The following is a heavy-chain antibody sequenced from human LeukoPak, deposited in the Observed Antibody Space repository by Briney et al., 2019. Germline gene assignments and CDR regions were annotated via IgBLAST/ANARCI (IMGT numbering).Heavy chain of an antibody. CDR3: AREMLDDYVWGSYRLNWFDP. CDR1: GGTFSSYA. Sequence: SVKVSCKASGGTFSSYAISWVRQAPGQGLECMGRIIPIFGTANYAQKFQGRVTITTDESTSTAYMELSSLRSEDTAVYYCAREMLDDYVWGSYRLNWFDPWGQGTLVTVSS. J-gene: IGHJ5*02. D-gene: IGHD3-16*02. V-gene: IGHV1-69*05. CDR2: IIPIFGTA.